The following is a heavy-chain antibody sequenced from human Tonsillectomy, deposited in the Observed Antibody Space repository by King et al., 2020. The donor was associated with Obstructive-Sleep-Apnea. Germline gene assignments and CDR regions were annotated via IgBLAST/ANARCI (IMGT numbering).Heavy chain of an antibody. CDR3: ARYSPFESSRNFDY. CDR2: IYYSGST. Sequence: VQLQESGPGLLKPSETLSLTCTVSGGSITNYYWSWIRQPPGKGLEWIGHIYYSGSTNYSPSLTRRVTIPVDTSKTHFSLKLSSVTVADTAGDYCARYSPFESSRNFDYWGQGTLVTVSS. D-gene: IGHD6-13*01. CDR1: GGSITNYY. V-gene: IGHV4-59*08. J-gene: IGHJ4*02.